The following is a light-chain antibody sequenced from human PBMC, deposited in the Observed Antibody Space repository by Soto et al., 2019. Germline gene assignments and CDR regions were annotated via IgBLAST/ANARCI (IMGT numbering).Light chain of an antibody. J-gene: IGKJ5*01. CDR2: DAS. V-gene: IGKV3-11*01. Sequence: EIVLTQSPATLSLSPGERATLSCRASQSVSSYLAWYQQKSGQAPRLLIYDASNRATGIPARFSGRGSGTACTLSSSSLEPEHFAVYYCEQRSNWPPITFGQGTRLEIK. CDR1: QSVSSY. CDR3: EQRSNWPPIT.